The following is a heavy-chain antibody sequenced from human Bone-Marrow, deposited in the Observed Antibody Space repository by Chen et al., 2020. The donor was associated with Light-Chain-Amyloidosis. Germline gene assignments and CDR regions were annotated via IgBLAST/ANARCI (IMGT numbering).Heavy chain of an antibody. V-gene: IGHV3-53*02. J-gene: IGHJ4*02. D-gene: IGHD5-18*01. CDR1: GFSVSRSY. CDR2: IYSGCST. CDR3: ATEGRDPGYSYGYLNY. Sequence: EVHLVETGGALIQPGASLRLSCAASGFSVSRSYMSWVRQAPGKGLEWVSLIYSGCSTYYADFGKGRFTISRDSSKNTVYLQMNSLRAEDTALYYCATEGRDPGYSYGYLNYWGQGTLVTVSS.